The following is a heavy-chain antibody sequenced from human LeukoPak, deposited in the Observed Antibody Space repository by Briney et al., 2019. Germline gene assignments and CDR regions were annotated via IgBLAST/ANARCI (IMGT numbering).Heavy chain of an antibody. V-gene: IGHV3-21*04. CDR3: AKPYQWELLLLDY. D-gene: IGHD1-26*01. Sequence: GGSLRLSCAASGFTFSSYSMNWVRQAPGKGLEWVSSISGSNSYIYYADSMKGRFTISRDSSKNTLYLQMNSLRAEDTAVYYCAKPYQWELLLLDYWGQGTLVTVSS. J-gene: IGHJ4*02. CDR1: GFTFSSYS. CDR2: ISGSNSYI.